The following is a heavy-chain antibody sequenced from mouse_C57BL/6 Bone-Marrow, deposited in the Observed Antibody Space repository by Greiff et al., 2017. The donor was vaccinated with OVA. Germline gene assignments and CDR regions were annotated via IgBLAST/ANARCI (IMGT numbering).Heavy chain of an antibody. CDR3: ARRWLLRGMDY. Sequence: VQLQQPGAELVMPGASVKLSCKASGYTFTSYWMHWVKQRPGQGLEWIGEIDPSDSYTNYNQKFKGKSTLTVDKSSSTAYMQLSSLTSEDSAVYYCARRWLLRGMDYWGQGTSVTVSS. J-gene: IGHJ4*01. V-gene: IGHV1-69*01. CDR2: IDPSDSYT. CDR1: GYTFTSYW. D-gene: IGHD2-3*01.